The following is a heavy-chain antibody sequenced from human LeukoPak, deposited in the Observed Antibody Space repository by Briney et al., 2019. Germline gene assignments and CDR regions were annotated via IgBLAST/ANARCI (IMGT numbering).Heavy chain of an antibody. Sequence: GGSLRLSCAASGFTFSSYDMSWVRQAPGEGREWVSAISGSGGSTFNADSVKGRFTISRDNSKNTLYLQMNSLRAEDTAVYYCARGRQYYFDYWGQGTLVTVSS. CDR3: ARGRQYYFDY. CDR2: ISGSGGST. V-gene: IGHV3-23*01. CDR1: GFTFSSYD. J-gene: IGHJ4*02.